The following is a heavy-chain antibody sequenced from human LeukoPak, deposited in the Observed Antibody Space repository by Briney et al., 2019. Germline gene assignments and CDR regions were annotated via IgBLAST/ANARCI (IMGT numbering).Heavy chain of an antibody. CDR3: ARGGWVQQKYYMDV. V-gene: IGHV1-69*05. D-gene: IGHD5-24*01. CDR1: GGTFNSYA. Sequence: ASVKVSCKGSGGTFNSYAISWVRQAPGQGLEWMGGIIPIFATTNHAQKFQGRVTITTDESRTTAYMELSSLRSEDTAVYYCARGGWVQQKYYMDVWGKGTTVTVSS. J-gene: IGHJ6*03. CDR2: IIPIFATT.